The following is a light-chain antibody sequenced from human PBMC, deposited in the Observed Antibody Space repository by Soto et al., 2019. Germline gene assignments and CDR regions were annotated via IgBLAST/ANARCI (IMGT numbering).Light chain of an antibody. J-gene: IGLJ2*01. CDR1: SSDVGGYNY. CDR3: SSYAGSNLV. CDR2: EVS. V-gene: IGLV2-8*01. Sequence: QSALTQPPSASGSPGQSVTISCTGTSSDVGGYNYVSWYQQHPGKAPKLMIYEVSKRPSGVPDRFSGSKSGNTASLTVSGLQAEDEADYYCSSYAGSNLVFGGGTTVTVL.